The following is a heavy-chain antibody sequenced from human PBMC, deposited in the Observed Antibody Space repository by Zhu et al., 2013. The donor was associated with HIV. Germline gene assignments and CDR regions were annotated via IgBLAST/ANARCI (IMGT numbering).Heavy chain of an antibody. D-gene: IGHD2-2*01. Sequence: QVQLVQSGAEVKKPGSSVKVSCKASGGTFSSYTISWVRQAPGQGLEWMGGIIPIFGTANYAQKFQGRVTITADKSTSTAYMALSSLRSEDTAVYYCANRGXVVDSNGFDPWATGTLVHRLL. CDR1: GGTFSSYT. V-gene: IGHV1-69*06. J-gene: IGHJ5*02. CDR3: ANRGXVVDSNGFDP. CDR2: IIPIFGTA.